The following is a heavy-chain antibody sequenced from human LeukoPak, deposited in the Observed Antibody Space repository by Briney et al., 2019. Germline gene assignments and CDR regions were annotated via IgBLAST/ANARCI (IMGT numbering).Heavy chain of an antibody. CDR1: GGSFSGYY. CDR3: ARGRLAAAGSYYFDY. D-gene: IGHD6-13*01. CDR2: INHSGST. J-gene: IGHJ4*02. Sequence: SETLSLTCAVYGGSFSGYYWSWIRQPPGKGLEWIGEINHSGSTNYNPSLKSRVTISVDTSKNQLSLKLSSVTAADTAVNYCARGRLAAAGSYYFDYWGQGTLVTVSS. V-gene: IGHV4-34*01.